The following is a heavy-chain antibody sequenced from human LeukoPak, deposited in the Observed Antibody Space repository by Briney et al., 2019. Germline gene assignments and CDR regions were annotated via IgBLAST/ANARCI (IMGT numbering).Heavy chain of an antibody. CDR1: GFTFSSYW. V-gene: IGHV3-7*01. J-gene: IGHJ4*02. Sequence: GGSLRLSCAASGFTFSSYWMSWVRQAPGMGLEWVANIKQDGSEKYYVDSVKGRFTISRDNAKNSLYLQMNSLRAEDTAVYYCAREAGCGGDCSDYWGQGTLVTVSS. CDR2: IKQDGSEK. D-gene: IGHD2-21*02. CDR3: AREAGCGGDCSDY.